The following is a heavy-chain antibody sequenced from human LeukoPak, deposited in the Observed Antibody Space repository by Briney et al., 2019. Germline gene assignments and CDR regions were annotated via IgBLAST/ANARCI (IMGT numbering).Heavy chain of an antibody. CDR2: ISAYNGNT. V-gene: IGHV1-18*01. CDR1: GYTFTSYG. CDR3: ARGGLFYYDTSGVYYFDY. J-gene: IGHJ4*02. D-gene: IGHD3-22*01. Sequence: ASVTVSCKASGYTFTSYGIRWVRQAHGQGLEWMGWISAYNGNTNYAQKLQDRVTMTTDTSTSTAYMELRSLRSDDTAVFFCARGGLFYYDTSGVYYFDYWGQGTLVTVSS.